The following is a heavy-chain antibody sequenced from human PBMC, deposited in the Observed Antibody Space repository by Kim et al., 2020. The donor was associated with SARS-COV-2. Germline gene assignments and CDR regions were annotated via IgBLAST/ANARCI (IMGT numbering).Heavy chain of an antibody. CDR2: ISWNSGSI. CDR1: GFTFDDYA. D-gene: IGHD3-9*01. J-gene: IGHJ5*02. V-gene: IGHV3-9*01. Sequence: GGSLRLSCAASGFTFDDYAMHWVRQAPGKGLEWVSGISWNSGSIGYADSVKGRFTISRDNAKNSLYLQMNSLRAEDTALYYCAKDSYDILTGSFRANWFDPWGQGTLVTVSS. CDR3: AKDSYDILTGSFRANWFDP.